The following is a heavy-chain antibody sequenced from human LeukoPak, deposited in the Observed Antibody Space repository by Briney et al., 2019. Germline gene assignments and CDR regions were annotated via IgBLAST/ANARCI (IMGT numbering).Heavy chain of an antibody. CDR2: IYYSGST. CDR1: GGSISSHY. V-gene: IGHV4-59*11. Sequence: PSETLSLTCTVSGGSISSHYWSWIRQPPGKGLEWIGYIYYSGSTNYNPSLKSRVTISVDTSKNQFSLKLSSVTAADTAVYYCARVEMATIYYYYYMDVWGKGTTVTVSS. J-gene: IGHJ6*03. CDR3: ARVEMATIYYYYYMDV. D-gene: IGHD5-24*01.